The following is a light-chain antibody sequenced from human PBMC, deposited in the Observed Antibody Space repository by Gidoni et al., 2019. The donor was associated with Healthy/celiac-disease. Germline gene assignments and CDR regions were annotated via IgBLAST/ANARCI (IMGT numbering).Light chain of an antibody. J-gene: IGKJ1*01. V-gene: IGKV3-20*01. CDR2: GAS. CDR3: QQYGSSQT. Sequence: EIVLTQSPGTLSVSPGERATLSCRARQSVSSSYLAWYQQKPGQAPRLLIYGASSRATGIPDRFSGSGSGTDFTLTISRLEPEDFAVYYCQQYGSSQTFGQGTKVEIK. CDR1: QSVSSSY.